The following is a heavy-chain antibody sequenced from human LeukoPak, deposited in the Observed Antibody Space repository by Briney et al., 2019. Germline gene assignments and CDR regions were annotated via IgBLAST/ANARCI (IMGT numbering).Heavy chain of an antibody. D-gene: IGHD4-23*01. V-gene: IGHV1-46*01. CDR2: VNPSGGGT. CDR1: GYTFTSYY. Sequence: ATVKVSCKASGYTFTSYYMHWVRQAPGQGLEWMGIVNPSGGGTNYAQKFQGRVTMTRDTSTSTVYMELSSLRSEDTAVYYCAKDEWASTVVANGMDVWGQGTTVTVSS. J-gene: IGHJ6*02. CDR3: AKDEWASTVVANGMDV.